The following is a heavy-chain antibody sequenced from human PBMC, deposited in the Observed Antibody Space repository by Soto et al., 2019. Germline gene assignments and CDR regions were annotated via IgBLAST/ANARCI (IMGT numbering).Heavy chain of an antibody. CDR1: GYSFTSYG. Sequence: ASLKVPCKSSGYSFTSYGIIWVRQAPGQGLEWMGWISAYNGNTNYGQNVQGRVTMTTDTATRTAYMELRSLRSDDKVVYYCARDKRPLYCSSTSCYTWFDYWGQGTLVTVSS. CDR3: ARDKRPLYCSSTSCYTWFDY. D-gene: IGHD2-2*02. V-gene: IGHV1-18*01. CDR2: ISAYNGNT. J-gene: IGHJ4*02.